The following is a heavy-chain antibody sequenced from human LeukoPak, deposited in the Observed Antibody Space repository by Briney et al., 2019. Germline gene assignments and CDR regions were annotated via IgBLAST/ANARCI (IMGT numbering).Heavy chain of an antibody. V-gene: IGHV3-48*03. D-gene: IGHD4-17*01. J-gene: IGHJ4*02. CDR3: ARDQYGDYAFDY. CDR2: ISSSGSTI. CDR1: GFTFSSYE. Sequence: GGSQRLSCAASGFTFSSYEMNWVRQAPGKGLEWVSYISSSGSTIYYADSVKGRFTISRDNAKNSLYLQMNSLRAEDTAVYYCARDQYGDYAFDYWGQGTLVTVSS.